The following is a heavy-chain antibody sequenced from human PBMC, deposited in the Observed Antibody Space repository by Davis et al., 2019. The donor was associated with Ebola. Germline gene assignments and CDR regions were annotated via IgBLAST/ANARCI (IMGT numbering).Heavy chain of an antibody. CDR3: ARSSWLRLGGDYYYYGMDV. CDR1: GYTFTGYY. D-gene: IGHD5-12*01. V-gene: IGHV1-2*02. J-gene: IGHJ6*02. CDR2: VNPYSGHT. Sequence: ASVKVSCKASGYTFTGYYMHWVRQAPGQGLEWMGWVNPYSGHTGYVEKFKGRVTITRDTSASTAYMELSSLRSEDTAVYYCARSSWLRLGGDYYYYGMDVWGQGTTVTVSS.